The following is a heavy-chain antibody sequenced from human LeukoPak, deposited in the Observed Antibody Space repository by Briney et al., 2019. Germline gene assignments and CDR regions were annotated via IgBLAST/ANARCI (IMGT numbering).Heavy chain of an antibody. CDR2: ISGSGGNT. CDR3: ARLSRGSLDDAFDI. D-gene: IGHD1-26*01. J-gene: IGHJ3*02. CDR1: GFIFINYG. V-gene: IGHV3-23*01. Sequence: GGSLRLSCAASGFIFINYGLSWVRQAPGKGLEWVSAISGSGGNTYHADSVKGRFTISRDNSKNTVYLQMETLRAEDTAVYYCARLSRGSLDDAFDIWGQGTMVTVSS.